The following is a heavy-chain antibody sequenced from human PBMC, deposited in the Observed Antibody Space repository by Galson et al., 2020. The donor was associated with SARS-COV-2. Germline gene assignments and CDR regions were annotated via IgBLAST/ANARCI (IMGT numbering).Heavy chain of an antibody. Sequence: ASVKVSCKASGYTFTSYDINWVRQATGQGLEWMGWMNPNSGNTGYAQKFQGRVTMTRNTSISTAYMELSSLRSEDTAVYYCARDPYYYDSSGYYYRDDYWGQGTLVTVSS. D-gene: IGHD3-22*01. CDR3: ARDPYYYDSSGYYYRDDY. J-gene: IGHJ4*02. CDR2: MNPNSGNT. CDR1: GYTFTSYD. V-gene: IGHV1-8*01.